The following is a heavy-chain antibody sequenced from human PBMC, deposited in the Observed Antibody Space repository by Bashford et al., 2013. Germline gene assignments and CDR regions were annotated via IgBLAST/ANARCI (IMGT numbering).Heavy chain of an antibody. V-gene: IGHV1-2*02. CDR1: GYTFSDYY. J-gene: IGHJ1*01. CDR2: INPNPNSGAT. Sequence: ASVKVSCKASGYTFSDYYLHWVRQAPGQGLEWMGWINPNPNSGATKYAEMFQGRVTMTRDTSISTAYLELSRLRSDDTAVYYCAKDYCAGXCASFFDRRGGLATLGPPSP. D-gene: IGHD2-21*02. CDR3: AKDYCAGXCASFFDRR.